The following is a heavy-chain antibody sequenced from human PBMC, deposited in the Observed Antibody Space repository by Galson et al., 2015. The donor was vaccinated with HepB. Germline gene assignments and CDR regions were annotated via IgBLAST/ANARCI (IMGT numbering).Heavy chain of an antibody. D-gene: IGHD1-26*01. CDR2: ISGSGGTT. CDR3: AKNVGAAAFDY. Sequence: SLRLSCAASGFTFRSYAMSWVRQAPGRGLEWVSTISGSGGTTYYADSVKGRFTISRDNSKSTLYLQMDSLRAEDTAVYFCAKNVGAAAFDYWGQGILVAVSS. CDR1: GFTFRSYA. V-gene: IGHV3-23*01. J-gene: IGHJ4*02.